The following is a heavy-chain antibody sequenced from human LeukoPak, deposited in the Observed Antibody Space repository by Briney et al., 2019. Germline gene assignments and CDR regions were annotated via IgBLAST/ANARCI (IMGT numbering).Heavy chain of an antibody. V-gene: IGHV3-30*02. CDR2: IRYDGSNK. CDR1: GFTFSSYG. J-gene: IGHJ3*02. CDR3: AKAGDFWSGYRGIDAFDI. D-gene: IGHD3-3*01. Sequence: GGSLRLSCAASGFTFSSYGMHWVRQAPGKGLEWVAFIRYDGSNKYYADSVKGRFTISRDNSKNTLYLQMNSLRAEDTAVYYCAKAGDFWSGYRGIDAFDIWGQGTMVTVSS.